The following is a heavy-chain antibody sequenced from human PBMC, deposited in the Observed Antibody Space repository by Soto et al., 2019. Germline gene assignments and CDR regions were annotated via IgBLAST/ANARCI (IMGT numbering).Heavy chain of an antibody. J-gene: IGHJ4*02. CDR2: ISYDGSNK. V-gene: IGHV3-30*18. CDR3: SKDLSVYGGNMGHRYFDY. CDR1: GFTFSSYG. D-gene: IGHD4-17*01. Sequence: QVQLVESGGGVVQPGRSLRLSCAASGFTFSSYGMHWVRKAPGKGLEWVAVISYDGSNKYYADSVKGRFTISRDNSKNTLYLQMNSLRAEDTAVYYCSKDLSVYGGNMGHRYFDYWGQGPLVTVSS.